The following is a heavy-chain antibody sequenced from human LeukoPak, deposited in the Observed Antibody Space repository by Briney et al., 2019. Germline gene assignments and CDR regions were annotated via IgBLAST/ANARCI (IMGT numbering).Heavy chain of an antibody. CDR3: ATDPNYYGSGSLDY. J-gene: IGHJ4*02. D-gene: IGHD3-10*01. CDR2: FAPEDGET. V-gene: IGHV1-24*01. CDR1: GYTLTELS. Sequence: ASVRVSCKVSGYTLTELSIHWVRQAPGKGLEWMGSFAPEDGETIYSQKFQGRVTMTEDTSTDTVYMELSSLSSDDTAVYHCATDPNYYGSGSLDYWGQGTLVNVSS.